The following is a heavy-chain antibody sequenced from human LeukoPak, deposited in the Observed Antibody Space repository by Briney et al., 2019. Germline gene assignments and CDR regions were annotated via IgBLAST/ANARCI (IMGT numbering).Heavy chain of an antibody. CDR3: ARDVGYCSGGSCYSRYYGMDV. CDR2: IWYDGSNK. CDR1: GFTFSSYG. D-gene: IGHD2-15*01. J-gene: IGHJ6*02. V-gene: IGHV3-33*01. Sequence: GRSLRLSCAASGFTFSSYGMHWVRQAPGKGLEWVAVIWYDGSNKYYADSVKGRFTISRDNSKNTLYLQMNSLRAEDTAVHYCARDVGYCSGGSCYSRYYGMDVWGQGTTVTVSS.